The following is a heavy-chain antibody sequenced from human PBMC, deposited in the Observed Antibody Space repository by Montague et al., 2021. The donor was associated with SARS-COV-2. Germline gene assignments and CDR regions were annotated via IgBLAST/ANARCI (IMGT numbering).Heavy chain of an antibody. V-gene: IGHV3-30*04. CDR3: ARDSGDSHGDYYFDL. J-gene: IGHJ5*02. CDR2: ISGDGRQR. CDR1: GFNFNIRA. D-gene: IGHD4-17*01. Sequence: SLRLSCAASGFNFNIRAIHWVRQAPGKGLEWVAVISGDGRQRFYSDSVEGRFTISRDNSNNTLYLQLNSLKYEDTAVYFCARDSGDSHGDYYFDLWGQGTLVIVSS.